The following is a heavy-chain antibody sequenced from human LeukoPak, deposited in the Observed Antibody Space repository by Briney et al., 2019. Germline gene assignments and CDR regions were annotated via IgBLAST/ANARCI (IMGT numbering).Heavy chain of an antibody. CDR2: FSSSGYTI. CDR3: ARTGDYGSASYYSFDY. Sequence: GGSLRLSCAASGFTLCSYSMNGVPQAPGKGREWISYFSSSGYTIYYADSVTGRFTIYRDNAKNSLYLQMNSLRAEDTAIYCCARTGDYGSASYYSFDYWGQGTLVTVSS. V-gene: IGHV3-48*03. J-gene: IGHJ4*02. CDR1: GFTLCSYS. D-gene: IGHD3-10*01.